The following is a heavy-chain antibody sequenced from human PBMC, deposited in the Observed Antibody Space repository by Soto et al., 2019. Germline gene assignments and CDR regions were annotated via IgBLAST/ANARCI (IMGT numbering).Heavy chain of an antibody. CDR3: VGTGTTDDY. J-gene: IGHJ4*02. CDR1: GASVRSGDYY. Sequence: QVQLQESGPGLVKPSQTLSLTCSVSGASVRSGDYYWSCIRQAPGKGLEWIGYIYNSGGSYYNPSLKGRLTISIDTSKNQFSAKLNSVTAAGTTIYYCVGTGTTDDYWGRGTLVTVAS. D-gene: IGHD4-17*01. CDR2: IYNSGGS. V-gene: IGHV4-30-4*01.